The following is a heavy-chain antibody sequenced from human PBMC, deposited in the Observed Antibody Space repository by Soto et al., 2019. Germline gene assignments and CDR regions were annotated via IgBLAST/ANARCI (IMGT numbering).Heavy chain of an antibody. J-gene: IGHJ6*02. V-gene: IGHV3-15*07. CDR1: GFIFSNSW. CDR2: IKSKPDGGTT. Sequence: GGSLILSCAGSGFIFSNSWMNWVRQAPGKGLEWVGRIKSKPDGGTTDYAAPVKGRLTISRDDSKNTLYLQMNSLKTEDTAVYYCTTEYWSPPDVWGYDEMDVWGQGTTVSVSS. D-gene: IGHD3-16*01. CDR3: TTEYWSPPDVWGYDEMDV.